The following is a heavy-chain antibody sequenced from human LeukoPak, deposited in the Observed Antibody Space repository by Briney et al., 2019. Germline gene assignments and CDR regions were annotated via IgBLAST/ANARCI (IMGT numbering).Heavy chain of an antibody. D-gene: IGHD3-22*01. Sequence: ASVKVSCKASGYTFTSYAMHWVRQDPGQRLECMGWINAGNGSTKYSQKFQGRVTITRDTSASTAYMELSSLRSEDTAVYYCAREKIITGLDPWGQGTLVTVSS. CDR2: INAGNGST. V-gene: IGHV1-3*01. CDR1: GYTFTSYA. J-gene: IGHJ5*02. CDR3: AREKIITGLDP.